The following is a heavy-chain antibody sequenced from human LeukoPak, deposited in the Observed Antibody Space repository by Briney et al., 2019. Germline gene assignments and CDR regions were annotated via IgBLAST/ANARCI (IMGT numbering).Heavy chain of an antibody. CDR2: VYYSGST. CDR1: GGSISSHY. Sequence: PSETLSLTCTVSGGSISSHYWSWIRQPPGKGLEWIGCVYYSGSTNYKPSLKSRVTISVDTSKNQFSLKLSSVTAADTAVYYCARYSTGWCDAFDIWGQGTMVTVSS. V-gene: IGHV4-59*11. CDR3: ARYSTGWCDAFDI. J-gene: IGHJ3*02. D-gene: IGHD6-19*01.